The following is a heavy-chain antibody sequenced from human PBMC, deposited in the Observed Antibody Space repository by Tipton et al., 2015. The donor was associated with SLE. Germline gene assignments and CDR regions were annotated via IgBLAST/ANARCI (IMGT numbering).Heavy chain of an antibody. CDR2: ISSNGGST. CDR3: TTRRRVGATINYMDV. D-gene: IGHD1-26*01. V-gene: IGHV3-64*04. CDR1: GFTFSSYA. Sequence: SLRLSCSASGFTFSSYAMHWVRQAPGKGLEYVSAISSNGGSTYYADSVKGRFTISRDNSKNSLYLQMNSLKTEDTAVYYCTTRRRVGATINYMDVWGKGTTVTVSS. J-gene: IGHJ6*03.